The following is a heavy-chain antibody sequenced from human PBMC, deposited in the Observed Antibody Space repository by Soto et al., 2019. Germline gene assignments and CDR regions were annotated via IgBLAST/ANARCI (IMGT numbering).Heavy chain of an antibody. CDR1: GFTFTSYA. D-gene: IGHD2-15*01. V-gene: IGHV3-23*01. CDR3: AKIYRSCTYTNCYSRSPPDS. J-gene: IGHJ5*01. Sequence: EVQLLQSGGGLVQPGGSLRLSCVASGFTFTSYAMTWVRQLPGKGLEWVSSVTNTGGITHYANSVKGRFTISRDNSKNTLYLQMNSLSAEDTAMYYCAKIYRSCTYTNCYSRSPPDSWGQGTLVTVSA. CDR2: VTNTGGIT.